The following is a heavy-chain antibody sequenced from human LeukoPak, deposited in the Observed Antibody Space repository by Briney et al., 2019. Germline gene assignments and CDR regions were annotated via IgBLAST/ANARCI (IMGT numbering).Heavy chain of an antibody. V-gene: IGHV3-30*01. Sequence: GGSLRLSCAASGFTFSSYAMHWVRQAPGKGLEWVAVISYDGSNKYYADSVKGRFTISRDNSKNTLYLQMNSVRAEDTAVYYCAREPLYSSSWNWFDPWGQGTLVTVSS. J-gene: IGHJ5*02. D-gene: IGHD6-13*01. CDR2: ISYDGSNK. CDR1: GFTFSSYA. CDR3: AREPLYSSSWNWFDP.